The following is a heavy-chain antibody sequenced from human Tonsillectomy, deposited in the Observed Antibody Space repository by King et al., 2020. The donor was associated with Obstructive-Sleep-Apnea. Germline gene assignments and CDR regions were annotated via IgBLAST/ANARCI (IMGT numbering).Heavy chain of an antibody. V-gene: IGHV5-10-1*03. J-gene: IGHJ4*02. CDR1: GYSFTTYW. CDR3: ARLTSSWYGVG. Sequence: VQLVESGAEVKKPGESLRISCQGSGYSFTTYWISWVRQMPGKGLEWMGRIDPIDSYTNYSPSFPGHVTLSADKSISTAYLQWSSLKASDSAMYYCARLTSSWYGVGWGQGTLVTVSS. CDR2: IDPIDSYT. D-gene: IGHD6-13*01.